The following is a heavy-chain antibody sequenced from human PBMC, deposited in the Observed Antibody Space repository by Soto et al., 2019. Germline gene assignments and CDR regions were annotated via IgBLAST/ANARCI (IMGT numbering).Heavy chain of an antibody. CDR2: IYWDANT. CDR3: AQTSYYGSNWFDP. J-gene: IGHJ5*02. V-gene: IGHV2-5*02. CDR1: GFSLSTSGVG. D-gene: IGHD3-10*01. Sequence: QITLKESGPTLVKPTQTSTLTCTFSGFSLSTSGVGVGWIRQPPGQALSWLAHIYWDANTRDSSALKSRLTITKDTSKNQVVLTMTNMDPVDTATYYCAQTSYYGSNWFDPCGQGALITGSS.